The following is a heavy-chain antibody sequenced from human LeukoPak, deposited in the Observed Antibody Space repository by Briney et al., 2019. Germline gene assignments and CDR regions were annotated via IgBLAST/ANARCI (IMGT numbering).Heavy chain of an antibody. D-gene: IGHD3-22*01. CDR1: GFTFSSYG. J-gene: IGHJ4*02. CDR3: AKDSLVFHSSGYYRDY. Sequence: PGGTLRLSCAASGFTFSSYGMSWVRQAPGKGLEWVSAISGSGGSTYYADSVKGRFTISRDNSKNTLYLQMNSLRAEDTAVYYCAKDSLVFHSSGYYRDYWGQGTLVTVSS. V-gene: IGHV3-23*01. CDR2: ISGSGGST.